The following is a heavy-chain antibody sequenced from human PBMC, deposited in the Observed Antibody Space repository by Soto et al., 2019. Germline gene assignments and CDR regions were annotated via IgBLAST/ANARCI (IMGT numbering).Heavy chain of an antibody. CDR3: AITRRPYSSVPFDY. J-gene: IGHJ4*02. CDR2: IWYDGNNK. CDR1: GFIFSYYG. V-gene: IGHV3-33*01. D-gene: IGHD6-19*01. Sequence: QVQLVESGGGVVQPGRSLRLSCVVSGFIFSYYGMHWVRQAPGKGLEWVAVIWYDGNNKYYADSVKGRFTISRDNSKNTLYLHMNSLRAEDTAVYYCAITRRPYSSVPFDYWGQGTLVTVSS.